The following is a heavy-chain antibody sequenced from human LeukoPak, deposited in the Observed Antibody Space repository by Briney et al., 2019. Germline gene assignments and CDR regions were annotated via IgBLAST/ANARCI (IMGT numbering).Heavy chain of an antibody. CDR3: AKSGSGSLALDY. J-gene: IGHJ4*02. D-gene: IGHD1-26*01. CDR2: ISGSGGST. Sequence: PGGSLRLSCAASGFTVNSNYMSWVRQAPGKGLEWVSAISGSGGSTYYADSVKGRFTISRDNSKNTLYLQMNSLRAEDTAVYYCAKSGSGSLALDYWGQGTLVTVSS. CDR1: GFTVNSNY. V-gene: IGHV3-23*01.